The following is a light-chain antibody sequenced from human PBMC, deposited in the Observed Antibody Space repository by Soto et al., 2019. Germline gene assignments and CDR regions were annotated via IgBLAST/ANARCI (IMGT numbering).Light chain of an antibody. V-gene: IGKV1-39*01. CDR3: HQSFSSLT. CDR2: GSS. Sequence: DIRMTQSPSSLSASVGDRVTITCRASQSIGRYVNWYQQKLGKGPKLLIYGSSTLHSGVPSRFSGSGCGTDFTITISSLQPEDFAATYYCHQSFSSLTFGGGTKVEMK. CDR1: QSIGRY. J-gene: IGKJ4*01.